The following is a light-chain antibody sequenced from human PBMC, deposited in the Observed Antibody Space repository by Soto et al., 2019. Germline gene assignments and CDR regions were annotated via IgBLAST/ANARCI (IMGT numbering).Light chain of an antibody. CDR1: QSVSGN. CDR2: GAS. V-gene: IGKV3-15*01. J-gene: IGKJ5*01. CDR3: QQYNYRPPA. Sequence: EIVMTQSPATLSVCPGERAALSCRASQSVSGNLAWYQQTPGQAPRLLIYGASTRATGIPARFSGSGFGTEFTLTISSLKSEDFVVYYCQQYNYRPPAFGQGTRLEIK.